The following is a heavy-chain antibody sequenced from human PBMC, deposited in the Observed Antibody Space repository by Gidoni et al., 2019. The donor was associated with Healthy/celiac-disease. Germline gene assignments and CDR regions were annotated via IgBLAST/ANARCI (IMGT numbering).Heavy chain of an antibody. V-gene: IGHV3-7*01. Sequence: EVQLVESGGGLVQPGGSLRLSCAASGFTFSSYWMSWVRQAPGKGLEWVANIKQDGSEKYYVDSVKGRFTISRDNAKNSLYLQMNSLRAEDTAVYYCARVPPEYYDSSGYYYRGPYYFDYWGQGTLVTVSS. CDR2: IKQDGSEK. D-gene: IGHD3-22*01. CDR3: ARVPPEYYDSSGYYYRGPYYFDY. CDR1: GFTFSSYW. J-gene: IGHJ4*02.